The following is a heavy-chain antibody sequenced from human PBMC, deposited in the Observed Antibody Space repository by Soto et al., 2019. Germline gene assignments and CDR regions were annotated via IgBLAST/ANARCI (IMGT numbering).Heavy chain of an antibody. CDR1: GFTFGDYA. CDR3: TRDPGIAAAGIGGYYGMDV. V-gene: IGHV3-49*03. D-gene: IGHD6-13*01. J-gene: IGHJ6*02. Sequence: GGSLRLSCTASGFTFGDYAMSRFRQAPGKGLEWVGFIRSKAYGGTTEYAASVKGRFTISRDDSKSIAYLQMNSLKTEDTAVYYCTRDPGIAAAGIGGYYGMDVWGQGTTVTVSS. CDR2: IRSKAYGGTT.